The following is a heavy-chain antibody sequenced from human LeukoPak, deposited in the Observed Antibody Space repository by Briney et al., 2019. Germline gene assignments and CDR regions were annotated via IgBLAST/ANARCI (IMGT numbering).Heavy chain of an antibody. CDR3: AKDAPDYYDSSGCYYGSY. CDR1: GFTFSSYA. V-gene: IGHV3-23*01. CDR2: ISGSGGST. D-gene: IGHD3-22*01. J-gene: IGHJ4*02. Sequence: PGGSLRLSCAASGFTFSSYAMSWVRQAPGKGLEWVSAISGSGGSTYYADSVKGRFTISRDNSKNTLYLQMNSLRAEDTGVYYCAKDAPDYYDSSGCYYGSYWGQRTLVTVSS.